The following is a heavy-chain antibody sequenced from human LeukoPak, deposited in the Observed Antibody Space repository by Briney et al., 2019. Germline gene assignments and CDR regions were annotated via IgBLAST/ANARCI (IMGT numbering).Heavy chain of an antibody. CDR3: ARGRAPPYDSSGANFDY. Sequence: GGSLRLSCAASGFTFSTYWMNWVRQAPGKGLEGVANIREDGSEKYYVDSVKGRFTISRDNAKNSLYLQMNSLRAEDTAVYYCARGRAPPYDSSGANFDYWGQGTLVTVSS. V-gene: IGHV3-7*01. CDR2: IREDGSEK. CDR1: GFTFSTYW. J-gene: IGHJ4*02. D-gene: IGHD3-22*01.